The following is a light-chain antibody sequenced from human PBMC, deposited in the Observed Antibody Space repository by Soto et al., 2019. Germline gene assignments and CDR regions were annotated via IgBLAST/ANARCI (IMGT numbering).Light chain of an antibody. CDR3: LQDYNYPIT. J-gene: IGKJ5*01. CDR1: QGIRND. V-gene: IGKV1-6*01. Sequence: IQMTQSPSTLSGSVGDRVTISCRASQGIRNDLGWYQQKPGKAPKLLIYAASSLQSGVPSRFSGSGSGTDVTLTISSLQPEEFATYYCLQDYNYPITFGQGTRLEI. CDR2: AAS.